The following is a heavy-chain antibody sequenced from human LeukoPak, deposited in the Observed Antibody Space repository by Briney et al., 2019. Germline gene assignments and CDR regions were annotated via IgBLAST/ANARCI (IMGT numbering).Heavy chain of an antibody. CDR1: GFTFRSYW. D-gene: IGHD6-19*01. CDR3: ARGRGWNLDY. Sequence: GGSLILSCAASGFTFRSYWMHWVRQAPGKGLVWVSLIHSDGRTTNYADSVKGRFTISRDNAKNTLFLQMNSLRAEDTAVYYCARGRGWNLDYWGQGTLVTVSS. V-gene: IGHV3-74*01. CDR2: IHSDGRTT. J-gene: IGHJ4*02.